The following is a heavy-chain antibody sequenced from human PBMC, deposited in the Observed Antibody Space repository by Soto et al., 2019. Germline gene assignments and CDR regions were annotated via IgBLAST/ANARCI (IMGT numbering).Heavy chain of an antibody. V-gene: IGHV4-30-2*01. Sequence: SETLSLTCAVSGGSISSGGYSWSWIRQPPGKGLEWIAYIYHSGSTYYNPSLKSRVTISVDRSKNQFSLKLSSMTAADTAVYYCASVPYPWGQGTLVTVSS. CDR1: GGSISSGGYS. J-gene: IGHJ5*02. CDR3: ASVPYP. CDR2: IYHSGST. D-gene: IGHD6-6*01.